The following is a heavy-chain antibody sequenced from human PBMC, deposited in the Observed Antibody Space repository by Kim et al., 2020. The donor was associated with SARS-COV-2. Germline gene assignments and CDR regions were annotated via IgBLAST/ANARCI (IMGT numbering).Heavy chain of an antibody. D-gene: IGHD3-10*01. V-gene: IGHV3-74*01. CDR2: INSVGSST. J-gene: IGHJ4*02. Sequence: GGSLRLSCAASGFTFSSYWMHWVRQAPGKGLVWVSRINSVGSSTSYADSVMGRFTISRDNTKNTLYLQMNSLRAGDTAVYYCARDRRGHYGSGSYYISPFDYWGQGTLVTVSS. CDR3: ARDRRGHYGSGSYYISPFDY. CDR1: GFTFSSYW.